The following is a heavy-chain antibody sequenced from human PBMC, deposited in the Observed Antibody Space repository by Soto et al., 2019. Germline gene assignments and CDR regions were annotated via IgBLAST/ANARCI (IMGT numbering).Heavy chain of an antibody. Sequence: QITLKESGPTLVKPTETLTLTCTFSGLSLSTSGVGVGWIRQPPGKALEWLALIYWDDDKRYSPSLKSRLTINKDTSKNQVVLTMTNMDPVDTDTYYCAHRRGNGVHDYWCQGTLVTDAS. CDR2: IYWDDDK. CDR1: GLSLSTSGVG. CDR3: AHRRGNGVHDY. D-gene: IGHD2-8*01. V-gene: IGHV2-5*02. J-gene: IGHJ4*01.